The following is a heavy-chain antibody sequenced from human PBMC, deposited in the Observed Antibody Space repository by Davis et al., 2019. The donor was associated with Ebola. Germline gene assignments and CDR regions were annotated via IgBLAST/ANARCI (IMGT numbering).Heavy chain of an antibody. D-gene: IGHD3-22*01. J-gene: IGHJ4*02. CDR1: GYTFTSYA. CDR2: INAGNGNT. CDR3: AQGRVDYYDSSGYSKG. V-gene: IGHV1-3*01. Sequence: ASVKVSCKASGYTFTSYAMHWVRQAPGQRLEWMGWINAGNGNTKYSQKFQGRVTITRDKSTSTAYMELRSLRSDDTAVYYCAQGRVDYYDSSGYSKGWGQGTLVTVSS.